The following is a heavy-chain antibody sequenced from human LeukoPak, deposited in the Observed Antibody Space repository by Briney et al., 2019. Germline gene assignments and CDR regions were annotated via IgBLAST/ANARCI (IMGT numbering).Heavy chain of an antibody. CDR1: GFTVSSNY. CDR3: ATMNGLRMAEGLN. CDR2: IHNSGDIT. V-gene: IGHV3-53*01. J-gene: IGHJ4*02. D-gene: IGHD2-8*01. Sequence: GGSLRLSCAASGFTVSSNYMTWVRQAPGKGLEWVAGIHNSGDITYYADAVRGRFTISRDNSKNTLYLQMNGLRAEDTAVYYCATMNGLRMAEGLNWGQGTPVTVSS.